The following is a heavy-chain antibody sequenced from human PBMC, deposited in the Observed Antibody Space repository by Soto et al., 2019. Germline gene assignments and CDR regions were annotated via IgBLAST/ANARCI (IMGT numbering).Heavy chain of an antibody. V-gene: IGHV4-59*01. CDR1: GVSISSYY. CDR2: IYYSGST. J-gene: IGHJ4*02. D-gene: IGHD6-13*01. Sequence: QVQLQESGPGLVKPSETLSLTCTVSGVSISSYYWSWIRQPPGKGLEWIGCIYYSGSTNYNPSLKSRVTISLDTSKNQFSLKVNSVTAADTAVYYCATVAAAGTSWGQGTLVTVSS. CDR3: ATVAAAGTS.